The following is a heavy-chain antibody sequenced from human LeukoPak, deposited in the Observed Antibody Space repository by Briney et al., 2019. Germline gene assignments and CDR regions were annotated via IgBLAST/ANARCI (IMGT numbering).Heavy chain of an antibody. CDR2: INHSGST. CDR1: GGSFSGYY. Sequence: SETLSLTCAVYGGSFSGYYWSWIRQPPGKGLEWIGEINHSGSTNYNPSLKSRVTISVDTSKNQFSLKLSSVTAADTAVYYCGRTSSHMIDYWGQGTLVTVSS. V-gene: IGHV4-34*01. J-gene: IGHJ4*02. CDR3: GRTSSHMIDY. D-gene: IGHD2-2*02.